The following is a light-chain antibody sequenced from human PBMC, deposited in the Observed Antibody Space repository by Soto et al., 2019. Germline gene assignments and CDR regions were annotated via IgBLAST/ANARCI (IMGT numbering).Light chain of an antibody. CDR3: QQSSRTPWT. V-gene: IGKV1-39*01. J-gene: IGKJ1*01. CDR1: QTISSY. CDR2: AAS. Sequence: DIQMPQSPSSLSASVGDRVTITCRASQTISSYLNWYQQKPGKAPKLLIYAASTLESGVPSRFSGNRSGTDFTLTISMLQPEDFADYYCQQSSRTPWTFGQGTKVEIK.